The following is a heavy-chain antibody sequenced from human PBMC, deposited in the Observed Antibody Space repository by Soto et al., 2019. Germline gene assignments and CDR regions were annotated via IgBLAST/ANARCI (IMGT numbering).Heavy chain of an antibody. D-gene: IGHD3-10*01. CDR2: IKSKTDGGTT. J-gene: IGHJ4*02. Sequence: PGGSLRLSCAASGFTFSNAWMSWVRQAPGKGLEWVGRIKSKTDGGTTDYAAPVKGRFTISRDDSKNTLYLQMNSLKTEDTAVYYCTTAVGLLWFGELLYPLDYWGQGTLVTVSS. V-gene: IGHV3-15*01. CDR1: GFTFSNAW. CDR3: TTAVGLLWFGELLYPLDY.